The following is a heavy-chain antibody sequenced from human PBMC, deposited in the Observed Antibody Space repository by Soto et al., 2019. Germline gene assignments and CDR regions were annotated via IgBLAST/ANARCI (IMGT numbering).Heavy chain of an antibody. Sequence: EVQLVESGGGLVKPGGSLRLSCAASGFTFSNAWMSWVRQAPGKGLEWVGRIKSKTDGGTTDYAAPVKGRFTISRDDSKNTLYLQMNSLKPEDTAVYYCTTAKYYDFWSGYYTGSLLSWFDPWGQGTLVTVSS. CDR1: GFTFSNAW. V-gene: IGHV3-15*01. CDR3: TTAKYYDFWSGYYTGSLLSWFDP. CDR2: IKSKTDGGTT. D-gene: IGHD3-3*01. J-gene: IGHJ5*02.